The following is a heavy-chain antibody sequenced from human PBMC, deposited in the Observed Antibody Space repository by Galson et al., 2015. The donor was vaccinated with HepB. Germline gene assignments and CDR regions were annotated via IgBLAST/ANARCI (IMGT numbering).Heavy chain of an antibody. CDR3: TRDMRPFTSGWRAFDI. CDR2: IYNSGST. J-gene: IGHJ3*02. V-gene: IGHV4-59*01. D-gene: IGHD6-19*01. Sequence: KGLEWIGYIYNSGSTNYNPSLKSRVTISVDTAKNQFSLELRSVTAADTAVYYCTRDMRPFTSGWRAFDIWGQGTMVTVSS.